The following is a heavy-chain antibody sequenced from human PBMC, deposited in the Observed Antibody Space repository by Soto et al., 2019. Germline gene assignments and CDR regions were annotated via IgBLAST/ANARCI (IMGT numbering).Heavy chain of an antibody. CDR1: GFTFSSYA. D-gene: IGHD1-26*01. CDR3: PRGVGATQFDY. CDR2: ISYDGSNK. J-gene: IGHJ4*02. V-gene: IGHV3-30-3*01. Sequence: QVQLVESGGGVVQPGRSLRLSCAASGFTFSSYAMHWVRQAPGKGLEWVAVISYDGSNKYYADSVKGRFTISRDNSKNTLYLQVNSLRAEDTAVYYCPRGVGATQFDYWGQGTLVTVSS.